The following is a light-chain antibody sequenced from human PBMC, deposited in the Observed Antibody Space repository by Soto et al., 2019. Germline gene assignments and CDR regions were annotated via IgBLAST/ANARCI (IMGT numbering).Light chain of an antibody. CDR2: KAS. CDR1: QTISSW. V-gene: IGKV1-5*03. Sequence: LQMTQSASTLSGSVGDRVTITCRASQTISSWLAWYQQKPGKAPKLLIYKASTLKSGVPSRFSGSGSGTEFTLTISSLQSEDFAVYYCQQYDKWRTFGQGTKVDIK. J-gene: IGKJ1*01. CDR3: QQYDKWRT.